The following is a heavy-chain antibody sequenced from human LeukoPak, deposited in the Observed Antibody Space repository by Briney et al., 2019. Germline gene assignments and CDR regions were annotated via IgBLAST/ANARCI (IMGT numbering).Heavy chain of an antibody. CDR1: GYSFTTYW. V-gene: IGHV5-51*01. J-gene: IGHJ5*02. Sequence: GESLKISCQGPGYSFTTYWISWVRQMPGKGLEWMGIIYPADSDIRYSPSFQGQVTISADKSISTAYLQWSSLKASDTAMYYCARQEYCSGGSCYTWFDPWGQGTLVTVSS. D-gene: IGHD2-15*01. CDR2: IYPADSDI. CDR3: ARQEYCSGGSCYTWFDP.